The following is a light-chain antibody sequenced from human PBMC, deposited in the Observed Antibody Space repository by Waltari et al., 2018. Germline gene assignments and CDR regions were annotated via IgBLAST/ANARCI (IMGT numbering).Light chain of an antibody. CDR1: RSFSTG. V-gene: IGKV1-5*03. J-gene: IGKJ1*01. CDR3: QQYATYPRT. CDR2: GAS. Sequence: DIQMSQSPSTLSVSVGDRVTITCRASRSFSTGLAWYQQKPGKAPKLLIYGASTLEIGVPSRFSGSGSGKDFSLTISSLQPDDFATYYCQQYATYPRTFGQGTNVEVK.